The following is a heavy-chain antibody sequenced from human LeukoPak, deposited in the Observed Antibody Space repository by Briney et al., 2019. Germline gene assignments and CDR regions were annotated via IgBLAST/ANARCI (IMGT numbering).Heavy chain of an antibody. CDR3: ARDSISGSYVHYDN. Sequence: ASVKVSCKASGYTFTSYGISWVRQAPGQGLEWMGWINTNTGNPTYAQGFTGRFVFSLDTSVSTAYLQINSLKAEDTAVYYCARDSISGSYVHYDNWGQGILVTVSS. V-gene: IGHV7-4-1*02. CDR2: INTNTGNP. J-gene: IGHJ4*02. CDR1: GYTFTSYG. D-gene: IGHD1-26*01.